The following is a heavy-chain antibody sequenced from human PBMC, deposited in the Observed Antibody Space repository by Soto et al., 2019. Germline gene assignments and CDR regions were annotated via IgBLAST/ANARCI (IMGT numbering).Heavy chain of an antibody. CDR1: GFTFSSYA. Sequence: EVQVLESGGGLGQPGGSLRLSCAASGFTFSSYAMSWVRQAPGKGLEWVSAISGGGVATNYADSVKGRFTISRDNSKTTLYLQRNSLIAEDTAVYYCAKGRESSGSYRPFDYWGQGTLVTVSS. CDR2: ISGGGVAT. J-gene: IGHJ4*02. V-gene: IGHV3-23*01. D-gene: IGHD3-22*01. CDR3: AKGRESSGSYRPFDY.